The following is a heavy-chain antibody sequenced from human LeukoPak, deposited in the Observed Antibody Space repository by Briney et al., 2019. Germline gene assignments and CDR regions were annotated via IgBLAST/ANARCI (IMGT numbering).Heavy chain of an antibody. CDR3: ARGAPVWFGELLYPLYYFDY. V-gene: IGHV4-59*01. CDR1: GGSISSYY. J-gene: IGHJ4*02. Sequence: SETLFLTCTVSGGSISSYYWSWIRQPPGKGLEWIGYIYYSGSTSYNPSLKSRVTISVDTSKNQFSLKLSSVTAADTAVYYCARGAPVWFGELLYPLYYFDYWGQGTLVTVSS. CDR2: IYYSGST. D-gene: IGHD3-10*01.